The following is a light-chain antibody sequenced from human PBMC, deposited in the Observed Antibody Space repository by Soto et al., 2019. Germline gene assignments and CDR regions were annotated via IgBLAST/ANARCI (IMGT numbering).Light chain of an antibody. J-gene: IGLJ1*01. CDR3: SSYAGSSTYV. Sequence: QSVLTQPASVSGSPGQSITISCTGTSSDVGSYNLVSWYQQHPGKAPKLMIYEGSKRPSGVSNRFSGSKSGNTASPTISGLQAEDEADYYCSSYAGSSTYVFGTGTKVTVL. CDR1: SSDVGSYNL. V-gene: IGLV2-23*01. CDR2: EGS.